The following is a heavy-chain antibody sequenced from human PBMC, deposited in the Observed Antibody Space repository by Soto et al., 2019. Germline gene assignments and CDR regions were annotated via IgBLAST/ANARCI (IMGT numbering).Heavy chain of an antibody. V-gene: IGHV1-18*01. CDR1: GYTFTSYG. J-gene: IGHJ5*02. D-gene: IGHD1-7*01. CDR2: ISAYNGNT. Sequence: ASVKVSCKASGYTFTSYGISWVRQAPGQGLEWMGWISAYNGNTNYAQKLQGRVTMTRDTSTSTVYMELSSLRSEDTAVYYCARGSEYNWNYDWFDPWGQGTLVTVSS. CDR3: ARGSEYNWNYDWFDP.